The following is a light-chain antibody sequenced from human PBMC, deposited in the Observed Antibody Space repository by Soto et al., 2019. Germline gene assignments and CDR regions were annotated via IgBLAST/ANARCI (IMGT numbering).Light chain of an antibody. J-gene: IGKJ5*01. CDR2: GAS. V-gene: IGKV3-15*01. CDR1: QTITSN. CDR3: QQRSNWPPFT. Sequence: EVVMTQSPATLSVSPGNTVTLSCRANQTITSNLAWYQQKPGQAPRLLIYGASTRATGIPVRFSGSGSGTEFTLTISRLEPEDFAVYYCQQRSNWPPFTFGQGTRLEIK.